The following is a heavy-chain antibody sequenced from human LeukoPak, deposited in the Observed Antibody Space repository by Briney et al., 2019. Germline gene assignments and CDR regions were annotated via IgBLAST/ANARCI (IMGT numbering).Heavy chain of an antibody. Sequence: SETLSLTCTVSGGSVSSGSYYWSWIRQPPGKGLEWIGYIYYSGSTNYNPSLKSRVTISVDTSKNQFSLKLSSVTAADTAVYYCARGAGLWFGEQYYFDYWGQGTLVAVSS. J-gene: IGHJ4*02. CDR1: GGSVSSGSYY. V-gene: IGHV4-61*01. CDR3: ARGAGLWFGEQYYFDY. CDR2: IYYSGST. D-gene: IGHD3-10*01.